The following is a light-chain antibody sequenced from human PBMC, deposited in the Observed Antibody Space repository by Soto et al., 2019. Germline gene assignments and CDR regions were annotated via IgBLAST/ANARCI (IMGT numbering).Light chain of an antibody. V-gene: IGKV3-20*01. Sequence: EIVLTQSPGTLSLSPGERATLSCRASQRISNNFVAWFQQKAGLAPRLLIYGASTRASGIPDRFSGSGSGTDFALTISRLEPEDFAVYYCQQYCRSPFTFGQGTNLQIK. J-gene: IGKJ2*01. CDR2: GAS. CDR3: QQYCRSPFT. CDR1: QRISNNF.